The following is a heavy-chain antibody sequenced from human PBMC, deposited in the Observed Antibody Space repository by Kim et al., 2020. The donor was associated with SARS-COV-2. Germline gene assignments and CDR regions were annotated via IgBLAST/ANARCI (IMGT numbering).Heavy chain of an antibody. V-gene: IGHV3-66*01. D-gene: IGHD3-10*01. J-gene: IGHJ6*02. Sequence: SVKGRFTMARDKSKNTLYLKMNSLRAEDTGVYYCARERRGRFGEPGGMDVWGQGTTVTVSS. CDR3: ARERRGRFGEPGGMDV.